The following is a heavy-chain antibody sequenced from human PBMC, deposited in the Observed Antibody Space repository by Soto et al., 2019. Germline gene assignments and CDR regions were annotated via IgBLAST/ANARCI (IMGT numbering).Heavy chain of an antibody. J-gene: IGHJ3*02. CDR3: AREPTVKHAFDI. Sequence: SETLSLTCTVSGGSISSGGYYWTWIRQHPGKGLEWIGDIYHSGSTNYNPSLKSRVTISVDTSQNQFSLKLSSVTAADTAVYYCAREPTVKHAFDIWGQGTMVTVSS. V-gene: IGHV4-31*03. CDR2: IYHSGST. CDR1: GGSISSGGYY. D-gene: IGHD4-17*01.